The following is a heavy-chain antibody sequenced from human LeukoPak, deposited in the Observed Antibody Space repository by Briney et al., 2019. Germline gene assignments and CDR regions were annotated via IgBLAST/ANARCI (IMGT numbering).Heavy chain of an antibody. V-gene: IGHV4-59*01. Sequence: SETLSLTCTVSGGSISSYYWSWIRQPPGKGLEWIGYIYYSGSTNYNPSLKSRVTISVDTSKNQFSLKLSSVTAADTAVYYCARGGHMVADWFDPWGQGTLVTVSS. J-gene: IGHJ5*02. CDR3: ARGGHMVADWFDP. D-gene: IGHD2-15*01. CDR1: GGSISSYY. CDR2: IYYSGST.